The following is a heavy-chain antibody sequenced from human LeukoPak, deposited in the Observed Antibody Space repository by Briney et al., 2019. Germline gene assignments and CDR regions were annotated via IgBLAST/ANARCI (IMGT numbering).Heavy chain of an antibody. J-gene: IGHJ4*02. CDR3: AQGSLRAEGNYRPIDY. D-gene: IGHD3-16*02. Sequence: GGSLRLSCAASGFTFSSYAMHWVRQAPGKGLEWVAVISYDGSNKYYADSVKGRFTISRDNSKNTLYLQMNSLRAEDTAVYYCAQGSLRAEGNYRPIDYWGQGTLVTVSS. CDR1: GFTFSSYA. CDR2: ISYDGSNK. V-gene: IGHV3-30-3*02.